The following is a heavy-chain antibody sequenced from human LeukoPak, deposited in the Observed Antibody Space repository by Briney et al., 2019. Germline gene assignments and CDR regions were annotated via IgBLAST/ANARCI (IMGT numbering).Heavy chain of an antibody. V-gene: IGHV3-23*01. D-gene: IGHD5-18*01. CDR1: GFTFNNYA. CDR3: ARHDSFIPY. CDR2: ISDSGRAT. Sequence: PGGSLRLSCAASGFTFNNYAMSWVRQAPGKGLEWVSGISDSGRATYYTDSVRGRCTISRDNSKNTVYLQMSNLRAEDTAVYFCARHDSFIPYWGQGSLVTVYS. J-gene: IGHJ4*02.